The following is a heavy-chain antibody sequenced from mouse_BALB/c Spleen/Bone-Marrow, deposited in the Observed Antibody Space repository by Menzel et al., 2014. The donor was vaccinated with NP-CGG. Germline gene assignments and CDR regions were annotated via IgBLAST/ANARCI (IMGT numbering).Heavy chain of an antibody. CDR2: INPSSGYT. J-gene: IGHJ4*01. V-gene: IGHV1-4*01. CDR1: GYTFTTYT. CDR3: ARVYGNYDAMDY. Sequence: VKLQESGAELARPGASVTMSCRASGYTFTTYTMHWVKQRPGQGLEWIGYINPSSGYTYYNQKFKDKATLTADKSSSAAYLQLSSLTSEDSAVYYCARVYGNYDAMDYWGQGTPVTVPS. D-gene: IGHD2-1*01.